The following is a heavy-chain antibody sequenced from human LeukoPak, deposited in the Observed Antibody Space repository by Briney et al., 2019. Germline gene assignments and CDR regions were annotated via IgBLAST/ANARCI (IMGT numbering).Heavy chain of an antibody. V-gene: IGHV3-66*01. CDR2: IYSGGST. CDR3: ARTRDYYDSSGYYYGPYYFDY. CDR1: GFTVSSNY. J-gene: IGHJ4*02. Sequence: GGSLRLSCAASGFTVSSNYMSWVRQAPGKGLEWVSVIYSGGSTYYADSVKGRFTISRDNSKNTLYLQMNSLRAEDTAAYYCARTRDYYDSSGYYYGPYYFDYWGQGTLVTVSS. D-gene: IGHD3-22*01.